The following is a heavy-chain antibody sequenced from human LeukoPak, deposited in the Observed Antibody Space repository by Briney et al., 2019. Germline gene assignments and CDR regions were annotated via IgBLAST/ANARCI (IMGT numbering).Heavy chain of an antibody. CDR2: ISGSGGST. D-gene: IGHD3-16*01. CDR3: ARTLRLGEFYFDY. V-gene: IGHV3-23*01. J-gene: IGHJ4*02. Sequence: GGSLRLSCAASGFTFSTYAMSWVRQAPGKGLEWVSGISGSGGSTYYADSVKGRFTISRDNSKNTLYLQMNSLRAEDTAVYYCARTLRLGEFYFDYWGQGTLVTVSS. CDR1: GFTFSTYA.